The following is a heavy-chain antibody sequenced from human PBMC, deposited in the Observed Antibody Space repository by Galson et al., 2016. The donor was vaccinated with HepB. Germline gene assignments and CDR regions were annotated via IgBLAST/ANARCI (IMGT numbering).Heavy chain of an antibody. CDR1: GDSTKGVGHY. J-gene: IGHJ4*02. Sequence: TLSLTCAVSGDSTKGVGHYWNWLRQRPGKGLEWIGYSHYAVTASSNPSLKSRVSISVDTSNNLFSLTLTSVTADDTAVYYCAKKGRGGWFFDSWGRGTLVTVTS. CDR2: SHYAVTA. D-gene: IGHD6-19*01. CDR3: AKKGRGGWFFDS. V-gene: IGHV4-31*11.